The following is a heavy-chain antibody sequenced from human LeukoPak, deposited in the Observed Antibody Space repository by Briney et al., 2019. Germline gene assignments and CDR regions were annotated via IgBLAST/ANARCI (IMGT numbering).Heavy chain of an antibody. Sequence: GRSLRLSCAASGFTYDDYAMHWVRQAPGKGLEWVSGISWNSDSKGYADSVKGRFTISRDNAKNSLYLQMNSLRAEDTAVYYCARDFHSTGWYDYWGQGTLVTVSS. CDR2: ISWNSDSK. D-gene: IGHD6-19*01. CDR3: ARDFHSTGWYDY. J-gene: IGHJ4*02. CDR1: GFTYDDYA. V-gene: IGHV3-9*01.